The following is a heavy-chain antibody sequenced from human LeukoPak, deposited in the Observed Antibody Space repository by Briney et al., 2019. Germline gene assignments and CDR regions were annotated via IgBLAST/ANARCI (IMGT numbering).Heavy chain of an antibody. CDR1: GGSISSGSYY. Sequence: PSETLSLTCTVSGGSISSGSYYWSWIRQPAGKGLEWIGRIYTSGSTNYNPSLKSRVTISVDTSKNQFSLKLSSVTAADTAVYYCVYSSSWLNYFDYWGQGTLVTVSP. CDR2: IYTSGST. CDR3: VYSSSWLNYFDY. V-gene: IGHV4-61*02. D-gene: IGHD6-13*01. J-gene: IGHJ4*02.